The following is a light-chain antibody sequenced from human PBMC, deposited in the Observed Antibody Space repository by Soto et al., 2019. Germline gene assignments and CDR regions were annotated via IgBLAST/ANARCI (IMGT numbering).Light chain of an antibody. CDR3: QQYYAYSPYT. CDR2: RAS. V-gene: IGKV1-5*03. J-gene: IGKJ2*01. Sequence: DIQMTQSPSILSASVGDRVTITCRATQSIGTSLAWYQQKPGKPPRLLLYRASSLERGVPSRFSGSGSWAEVSLTISSLQPDDFATYYCQQYYAYSPYTFGQGTKLEI. CDR1: QSIGTS.